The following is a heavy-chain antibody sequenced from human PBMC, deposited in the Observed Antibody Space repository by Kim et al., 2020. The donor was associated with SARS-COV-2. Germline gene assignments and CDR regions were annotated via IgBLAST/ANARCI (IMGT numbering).Heavy chain of an antibody. Sequence: SETLSLTCAVYGVSFSGYYWSWIRQPPGKGLEWIGEINHSGSTNYNPSLKSRVTISVDTSKNQFSLKLSSVTAADTAVYYCARGHNFGVVIKNYYYYMDVWGKGTTVTVSS. D-gene: IGHD3-3*01. CDR3: ARGHNFGVVIKNYYYYMDV. CDR2: INHSGST. CDR1: GVSFSGYY. V-gene: IGHV4-34*01. J-gene: IGHJ6*03.